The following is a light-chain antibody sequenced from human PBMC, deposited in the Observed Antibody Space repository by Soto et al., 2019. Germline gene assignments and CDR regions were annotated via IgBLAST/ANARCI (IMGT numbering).Light chain of an antibody. V-gene: IGLV1-51*01. CDR3: GAWDSSLNAAE. J-gene: IGLJ2*01. CDR1: SSNIVVNS. CDR2: DNN. Sequence: QSVLTQPPSVSAAPGQKVTICCSGSSSNIVVNSVSWYQQLPGTTPKLLIYDNNRRASGIPDRFSGSKSGSSATLGIAGLQTGDEADYYCGAWDSSLNAAEFGGGTKLTVL.